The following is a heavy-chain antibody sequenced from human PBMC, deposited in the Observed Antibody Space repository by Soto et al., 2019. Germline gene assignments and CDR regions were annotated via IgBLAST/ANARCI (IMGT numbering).Heavy chain of an antibody. CDR2: IYYSGST. CDR1: GGSVSSGSYY. Sequence: PSETLSLTCTVSGGSVSSGSYYWSWIRKPPGKGLEWIGYIYYSGSTNYNPSLKSRVTISVDTSKNQFSLKLSSVTAADTAVYYCARERYSSSWAPLGDAFDIWGQGTMVT. CDR3: ARERYSSSWAPLGDAFDI. D-gene: IGHD6-13*01. J-gene: IGHJ3*02. V-gene: IGHV4-61*01.